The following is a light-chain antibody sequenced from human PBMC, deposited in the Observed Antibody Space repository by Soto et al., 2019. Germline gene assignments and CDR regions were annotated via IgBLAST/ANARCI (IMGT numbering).Light chain of an antibody. V-gene: IGKV1-39*01. CDR2: TAS. CDR1: QNIKKF. Sequence: DIQMTQSPSSLSASVGDRVTITCRASQNIKKFLNWYQQKLGKAPRLLIYTASSLQVGFPSRFSGSGSGTDFTLTISSLQPEDFATYYCQQSFSALLTFGGVTKVEIK. J-gene: IGKJ4*01. CDR3: QQSFSALLT.